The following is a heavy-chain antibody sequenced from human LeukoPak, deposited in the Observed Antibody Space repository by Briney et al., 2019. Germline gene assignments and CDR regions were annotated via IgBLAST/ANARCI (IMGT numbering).Heavy chain of an antibody. J-gene: IGHJ4*02. V-gene: IGHV4-4*07. CDR1: GGSITNSY. CDR2: IYSTGTT. Sequence: PSETLSLTCTVSGGSITNSYWSWLRQPAGKGLEWIGRIYSTGTTNYNPSLTGRVSMSVDTSKNQFSLNLYSVTAADTAVYYCARGSSGWYSIDYWGQGALVTVSS. D-gene: IGHD6-19*01. CDR3: ARGSSGWYSIDY.